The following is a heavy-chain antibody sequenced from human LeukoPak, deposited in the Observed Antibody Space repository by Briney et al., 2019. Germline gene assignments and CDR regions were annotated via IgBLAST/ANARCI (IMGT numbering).Heavy chain of an antibody. D-gene: IGHD3-10*02. V-gene: IGHV3-9*01. Sequence: GGSLRLSCAASGFTFDDYAMHWVRQAPGKGLEWVSGISWNSGSIGYADSVKGRFTISRDNAKNSLYLQMNSLRAEDTALYYCEKGLYGRGVYWVAAAPPYWGQGTRVPAS. CDR2: ISWNSGSI. J-gene: IGHJ4*02. CDR1: GFTFDDYA. CDR3: EKGLYGRGVYWVAAAPPY.